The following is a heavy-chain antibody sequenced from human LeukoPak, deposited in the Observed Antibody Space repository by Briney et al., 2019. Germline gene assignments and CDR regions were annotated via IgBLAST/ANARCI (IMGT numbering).Heavy chain of an antibody. CDR2: IQYDGNNK. V-gene: IGHV3-30*19. J-gene: IGHJ4*02. CDR3: ARDYYNNYDVGF. D-gene: IGHD4-11*01. CDR1: GFTFHNFG. Sequence: GGSLRLSCAASGFTFHNFGMHWVRQAPGQGLEWLTFIQYDGNNKNYADSVKGRFTISRDNSKNTLYLQLNSLRTEDTAVYYCARDYYNNYDVGFWGQGTLVTVSS.